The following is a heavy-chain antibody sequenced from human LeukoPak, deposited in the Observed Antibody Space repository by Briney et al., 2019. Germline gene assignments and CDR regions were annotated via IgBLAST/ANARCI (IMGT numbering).Heavy chain of an antibody. J-gene: IGHJ4*02. CDR1: GGSFSGYY. D-gene: IGHD3-9*01. CDR3: ASQDKYYDILTGYNLFDY. V-gene: IGHV4-34*01. CDR2: INHSGST. Sequence: SETLSLTCAVYGGSFSGYYWSWIRQPPGKGLEWIGEINHSGSTNYNPSLKSRVTISVDTSKNQFSLKLSSVTAADTAVYYCASQDKYYDILTGYNLFDYWGQGTLVTVSS.